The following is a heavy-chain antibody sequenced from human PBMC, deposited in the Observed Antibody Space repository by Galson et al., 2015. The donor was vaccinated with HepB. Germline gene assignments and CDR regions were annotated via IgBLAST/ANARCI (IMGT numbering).Heavy chain of an antibody. V-gene: IGHV3-48*01. CDR1: GFIFSDYH. Sequence: SLRLSCAASGFIFSDYHMNWVRQAPGKGLQWISYISGSSGTIYYAASVEGRFTISRDNAKNSLFMQMNRLRAEDKAIYYCARGQASPDEWQLRPHDYWGRGTLVTVSS. J-gene: IGHJ4*02. D-gene: IGHD4-17*01. CDR2: ISGSSGTI. CDR3: ARGQASPDEWQLRPHDY.